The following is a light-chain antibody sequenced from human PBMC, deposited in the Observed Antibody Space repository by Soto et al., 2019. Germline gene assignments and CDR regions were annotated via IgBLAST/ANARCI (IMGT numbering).Light chain of an antibody. CDR1: QSISSY. V-gene: IGKV1-39*01. CDR3: QQSYSTPLT. Sequence: DIQMTKYPSFLSASVGDSVTITWRASQSISSYLNWYRQKPGEAPKLLIYAASTVQSGVPSRFSGSGSGTDFTLTISSLQPEDFATYFCQQSYSTPLTFGGGTKVEIK. CDR2: AAS. J-gene: IGKJ4*01.